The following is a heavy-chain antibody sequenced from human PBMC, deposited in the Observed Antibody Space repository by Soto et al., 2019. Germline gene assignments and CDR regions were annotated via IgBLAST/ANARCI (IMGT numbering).Heavy chain of an antibody. J-gene: IGHJ3*02. D-gene: IGHD2-15*01. Sequence: PGASVKVSCKVSGYTLTELSMHWVRQAPGKGLEWMGGFDPEDGETIYAQKFQGRVTMTEDTSTDTAYMELSSLRSEDTAVYYCATGYCSGGSCQAGAFDIWGQGTMVTVSS. V-gene: IGHV1-24*01. CDR2: FDPEDGET. CDR1: GYTLTELS. CDR3: ATGYCSGGSCQAGAFDI.